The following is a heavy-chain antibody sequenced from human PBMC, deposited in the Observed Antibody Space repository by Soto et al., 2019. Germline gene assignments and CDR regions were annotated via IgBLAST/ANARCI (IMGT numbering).Heavy chain of an antibody. Sequence: QITLKESGPPLVKPTQTLTLTCTFSAFSLSTSGVGVGWIRQPPAKTLEWLALIYWDDDKRYSPSLKSSLTITEDTSKNQVVLTMTNMDPVDTATYCGAQLAAAGLFDYWGQGTLFTVSS. CDR3: AQLAAAGLFDY. V-gene: IGHV2-5*02. CDR1: AFSLSTSGVG. J-gene: IGHJ4*02. CDR2: IYWDDDK. D-gene: IGHD6-13*01.